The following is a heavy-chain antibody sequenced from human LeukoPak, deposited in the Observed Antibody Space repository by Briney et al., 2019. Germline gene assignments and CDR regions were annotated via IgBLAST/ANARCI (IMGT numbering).Heavy chain of an antibody. J-gene: IGHJ6*03. V-gene: IGHV1-2*02. CDR1: GYTFTGYY. CDR3: ARDPLGIVVVPAAIRYYYYMDV. Sequence: ASVKVPCKASGYTFTGYYMHWVRQAPGQGLEWMGWINPNSGGTNYAQKFQGRVTMTRDTSISTAYMELSRLRSDDTAVYYCARDPLGIVVVPAAIRYYYYMDVWGKGTTVTVSS. CDR2: INPNSGGT. D-gene: IGHD2-2*01.